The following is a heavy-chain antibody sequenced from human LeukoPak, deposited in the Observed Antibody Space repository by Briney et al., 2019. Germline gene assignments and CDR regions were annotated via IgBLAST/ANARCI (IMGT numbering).Heavy chain of an antibody. CDR2: IYYGGST. V-gene: IGHV4-59*01. CDR3: ARTGGLWLGMNGYYSYMDV. Sequence: PSETLSLTCTVSGGSISSYYWSWIRQPPGKGLEWIGYIYYGGSTSYNPSLKSRVTISVDTSKNQFSLKLSSVTAADTAVYYCARTGGLWLGMNGYYSYMDVWGKGTTVTVSS. D-gene: IGHD6-19*01. J-gene: IGHJ6*03. CDR1: GGSISSYY.